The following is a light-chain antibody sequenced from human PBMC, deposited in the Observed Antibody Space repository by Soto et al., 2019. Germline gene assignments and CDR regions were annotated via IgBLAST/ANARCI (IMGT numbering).Light chain of an antibody. CDR3: HQFTTYLFA. CDR2: AAS. V-gene: IGKV1-9*01. Sequence: IQLTQSPSSLSASVGDRVTITCRASQGISSYLAWYQQKPGKAPKLLIYAASTLQSWVPSRFSAVGSGTDFTLTTSSLHPEDFPTHYCHQFTTYLFALAPGTGLEIK. J-gene: IGKJ5*01. CDR1: QGISSY.